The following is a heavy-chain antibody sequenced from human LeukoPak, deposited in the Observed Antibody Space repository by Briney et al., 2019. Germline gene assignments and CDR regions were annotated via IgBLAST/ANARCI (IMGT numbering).Heavy chain of an antibody. CDR1: GGTFSSYA. CDR3: ARSLLSTFITMIVAHVFDP. V-gene: IGHV1-69*13. J-gene: IGHJ5*02. CDR2: IIPIFGTA. Sequence: GASVKVSCKASGGTFSSYAISWVRQAPGQGLEWMGGIIPIFGTANYAQKFQGRVTITADESTSTAYMELSSLRSEDTAVYYCARSLLSTFITMIVAHVFDPWGQGTLVTVSS. D-gene: IGHD3-22*01.